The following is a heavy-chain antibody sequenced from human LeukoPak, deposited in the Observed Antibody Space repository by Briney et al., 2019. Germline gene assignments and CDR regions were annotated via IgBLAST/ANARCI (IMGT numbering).Heavy chain of an antibody. CDR1: GFTFSNSV. CDR2: ICSDGSNK. V-gene: IGHV3-33*01. CDR3: ATDQGSLLIALDAAMAGYGDSELSGMDV. D-gene: IGHD5-18*01. Sequence: GGSLRLSCAASGFTFSNSVIHWVRQAPGKGLEWVALICSDGSNKYYTDSVRGRFIISRDNSENTIYLQMDSLRAEDTAVYYCATDQGSLLIALDAAMAGYGDSELSGMDVWGQGTTVTVSS. J-gene: IGHJ6*02.